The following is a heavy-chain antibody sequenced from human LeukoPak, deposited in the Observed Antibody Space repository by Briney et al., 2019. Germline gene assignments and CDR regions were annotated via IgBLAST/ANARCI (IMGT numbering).Heavy chain of an antibody. CDR2: IFPGDSDT. V-gene: IGHV5-51*01. D-gene: IGHD2-2*01. J-gene: IGHJ4*02. Sequence: GESLKISCKVSGYSFTSYWIGWVRQMPGKGLEWMGIIFPGDSDTRYSPSFQGQVTMSVDKSMTTAYLQWSSLMASDTAMYYCARETVPAGLVCWGRRPLVTVSS. CDR3: ARETVPAGLVC. CDR1: GYSFTSYW.